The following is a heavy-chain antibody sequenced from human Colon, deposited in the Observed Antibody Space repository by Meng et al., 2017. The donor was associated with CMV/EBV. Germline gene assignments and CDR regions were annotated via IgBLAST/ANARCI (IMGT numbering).Heavy chain of an antibody. CDR1: GSVSSRSSY. CDR2: VYSTEST. CDR3: AGEDVINNYISWWFDP. Sequence: GSVSSRSSYWSWIRQPPGKGLEWIGYVYSTESTNYSPSLQSRVTISVDTSKNQFSLRLSSVTAADTAVYYCAGEDVINNYISWWFDPWGQGTLVTVSS. J-gene: IGHJ5*02. V-gene: IGHV4-61*01. D-gene: IGHD1-1*01.